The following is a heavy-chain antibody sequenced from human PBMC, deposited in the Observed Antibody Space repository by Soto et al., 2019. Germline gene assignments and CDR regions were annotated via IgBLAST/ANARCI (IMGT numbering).Heavy chain of an antibody. Sequence: GESLKSSCNVSTFNFPNYCIAWVRQMTGKGLEYLGIIFPSDSETKYSPSFQGQVTISSDASISAIYLHLSSLRASDTGMYYCARPIYSGYEVIEGRGFDIWGQGIMVTVSS. CDR1: TFNFPNYC. CDR3: ARPIYSGYEVIEGRGFDI. D-gene: IGHD5-12*01. J-gene: IGHJ3*02. V-gene: IGHV5-51*01. CDR2: IFPSDSET.